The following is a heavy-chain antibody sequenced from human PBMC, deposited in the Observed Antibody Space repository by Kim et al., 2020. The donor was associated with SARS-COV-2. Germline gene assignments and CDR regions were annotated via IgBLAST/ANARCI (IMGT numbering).Heavy chain of an antibody. CDR2: IYYSGST. V-gene: IGHV4-59*13. CDR1: GGSISSYY. D-gene: IGHD4-17*01. J-gene: IGHJ4*02. Sequence: SETLSLTCTVSGGSISSYYWSWIRQPPGKGLEWIGYIYYSGSTNYNPSLKSRVTISVDTSKNQFSLKLSSVTAAETAVYYCASYHPYGRGVIWGQGSLGT. CDR3: ASYHPYGRGVI.